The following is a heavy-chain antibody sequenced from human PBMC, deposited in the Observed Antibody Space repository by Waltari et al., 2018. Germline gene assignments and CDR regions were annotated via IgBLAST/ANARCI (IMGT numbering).Heavy chain of an antibody. D-gene: IGHD4-17*01. CDR2: IYSGGST. V-gene: IGHV3-53*01. CDR1: GFTVSSNY. CDR3: ARDYGDYASLFQH. J-gene: IGHJ1*01. Sequence: EVQLVESGGGLIQPGGSLRLSCAASGFTVSSNYMSWVRQAPGKGLGWVSVIYSGGSTYYADSVKGRFTISRDNSKNTLYLQMNSLRAEDTAVYYCARDYGDYASLFQHWGQGTLVTVSS.